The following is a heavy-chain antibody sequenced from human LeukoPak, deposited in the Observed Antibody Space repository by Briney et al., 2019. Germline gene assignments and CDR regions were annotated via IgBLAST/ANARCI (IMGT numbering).Heavy chain of an antibody. CDR3: ARAPPMAAAGTYFDY. D-gene: IGHD6-13*01. Sequence: CKAXXXXXSSYAISWVRQAPGQXLEWMGGIIPIFGTANYAQKFQGRVTITADESTSTAYMELSSLRSEDTAVYYCARAPPMAAAGTYFDYWGQGTLVTVSS. CDR1: XXXXSSYA. CDR2: IIPIFGTA. J-gene: IGHJ4*02. V-gene: IGHV1-69*01.